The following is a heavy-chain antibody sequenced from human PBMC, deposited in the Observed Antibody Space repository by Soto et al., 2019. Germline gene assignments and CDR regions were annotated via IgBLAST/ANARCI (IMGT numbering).Heavy chain of an antibody. CDR2: ISSSSSYI. CDR3: ASQYSRSPDY. J-gene: IGHJ4*02. CDR1: GFTFSSYS. D-gene: IGHD6-6*01. V-gene: IGHV3-21*01. Sequence: EVQLVESGGGLVKPGGSLRLSCAASGFTFSSYSMNWVRQAPGKGLEWVSSISSSSSYIYYADSVKGRFTISRDNAKNSRYLQMNSLRAEGTAVYYCASQYSRSPDYWGQGTLVTVSS.